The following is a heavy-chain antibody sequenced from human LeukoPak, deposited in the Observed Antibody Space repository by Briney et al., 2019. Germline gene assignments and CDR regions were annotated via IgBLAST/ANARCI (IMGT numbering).Heavy chain of an antibody. D-gene: IGHD7-27*01. CDR2: TFYRSKWYN. V-gene: IGHV6-1*01. J-gene: IGHJ4*02. Sequence: SQTLSLTCVISGDSVSSKSAAWNWIRQATSRGLEWLGRTFYRSKWYNDYAVSVKGRLTVNPDTSKNQFSLHLNSVTQDDTAVYYCVRSTGPLDVWGQGTLVTVSS. CDR1: GDSVSSKSAA. CDR3: VRSTGPLDV.